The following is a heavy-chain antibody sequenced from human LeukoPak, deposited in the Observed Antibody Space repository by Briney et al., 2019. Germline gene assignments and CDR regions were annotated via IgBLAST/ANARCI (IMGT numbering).Heavy chain of an antibody. CDR1: GGSLRRYV. V-gene: IGHV1-69*06. D-gene: IGHD1-1*01. J-gene: IGHJ6*04. Sequence: SVKVSCKASGGSLRRYVFAWVRQAPGQGREWMGGIMPVLDTGSYAQGFQGRVTITADRSTSTAYMELRSLRPEDTALYYCAARDNGNDLLSYHGMDVWGNGTTVTVSS. CDR2: IMPVLDTG. CDR3: AARDNGNDLLSYHGMDV.